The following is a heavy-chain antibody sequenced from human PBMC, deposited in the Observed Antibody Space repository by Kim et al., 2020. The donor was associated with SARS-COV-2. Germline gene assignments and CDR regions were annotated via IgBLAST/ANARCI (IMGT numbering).Heavy chain of an antibody. Sequence: GGSLRLSCVGSGFEFADYGMHWVRQVPGKGLEWVSYIRDDGRDSWYADSVRGRFTVSRDNRENSLYLQLTGLSSEDTALYYCAKNADLLLTYNDMDVWG. CDR2: IRDDGRDS. CDR1: GFEFADYG. V-gene: IGHV3-43*02. D-gene: IGHD2-15*01. CDR3: AKNADLLLTYNDMDV. J-gene: IGHJ6*03.